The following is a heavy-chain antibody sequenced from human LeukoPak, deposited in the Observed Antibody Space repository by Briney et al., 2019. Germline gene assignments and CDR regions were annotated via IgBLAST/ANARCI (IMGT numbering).Heavy chain of an antibody. Sequence: PSETLSLTCAVYGRSFSGYYWSWIRQPPGKGLEWIGEINHSGSTNYNPSLKSRVTISVDTSKNQFSLKLSSVTAADTAVYYCAREGGLRYFDWLFDYFDYWGQGTLVTVSS. CDR1: GRSFSGYY. J-gene: IGHJ4*02. V-gene: IGHV4-34*01. D-gene: IGHD3-9*01. CDR2: INHSGST. CDR3: AREGGLRYFDWLFDYFDY.